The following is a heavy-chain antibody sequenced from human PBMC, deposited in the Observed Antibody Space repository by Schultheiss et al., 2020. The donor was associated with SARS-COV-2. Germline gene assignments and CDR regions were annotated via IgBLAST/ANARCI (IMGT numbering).Heavy chain of an antibody. CDR2: IYHSGST. CDR3: ARDRDSWYFDL. V-gene: IGHV4-38-2*02. CDR1: GYSISSGYY. J-gene: IGHJ2*01. Sequence: GSLRLSCAVSGYSISSGYYWGWIRQPPGKGLEWIGSIYHSGSTYYNPSLKSRVTISVDKSKNQFSLKLSSVTAADTAVYYCARDRDSWYFDLWGRGTLVTVSS.